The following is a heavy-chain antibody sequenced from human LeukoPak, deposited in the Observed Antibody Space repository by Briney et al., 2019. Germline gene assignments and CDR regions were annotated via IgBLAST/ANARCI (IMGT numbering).Heavy chain of an antibody. D-gene: IGHD2-21*02. CDR2: IFYIGTT. V-gene: IGHV4-59*01. CDR3: ARCGGDCYFDGFDI. CDR1: GGSISSYY. Sequence: SETLSLTCSVSGGSISSYYWSWIRQPPGKGLEWIGYIFYIGTTNYNPSLKSRVTISVDTSKSQFSLKLSSVAAADTAMYYCARCGGDCYFDGFDIWGQGTMVIVSS. J-gene: IGHJ3*02.